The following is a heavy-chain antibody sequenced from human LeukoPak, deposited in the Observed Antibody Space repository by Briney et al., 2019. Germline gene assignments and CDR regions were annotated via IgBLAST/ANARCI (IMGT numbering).Heavy chain of an antibody. V-gene: IGHV4-4*07. J-gene: IGHJ4*02. Sequence: SETLSLTCTVSGGSISGFYWTWIRQPAGEGLEWIGRIYSSGNTNYNRSLKSRLTMSVDTSKNQFSLNLSSVTTADTAVYFCARENPPTYWGQGILVTVSS. CDR2: IYSSGNT. CDR3: ARENPPTY. CDR1: GGSISGFY.